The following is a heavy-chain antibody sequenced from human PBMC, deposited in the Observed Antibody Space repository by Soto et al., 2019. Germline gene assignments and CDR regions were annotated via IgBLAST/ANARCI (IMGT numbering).Heavy chain of an antibody. D-gene: IGHD6-13*01. Sequence: ASVKVSCKASGYTFTSYDINWVRQATGQGLERMGWMNPNSGNTGYAQKFQGRVTMTRNTSISTAYMELSSLRSEDTAVYYCARFPTVFFSSILYHGWFDPWGQGTLVTVSS. J-gene: IGHJ5*02. CDR1: GYTFTSYD. CDR3: ARFPTVFFSSILYHGWFDP. V-gene: IGHV1-8*01. CDR2: MNPNSGNT.